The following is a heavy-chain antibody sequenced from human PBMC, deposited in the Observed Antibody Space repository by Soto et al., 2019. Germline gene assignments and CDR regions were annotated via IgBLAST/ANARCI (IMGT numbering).Heavy chain of an antibody. CDR2: IGTAGDT. J-gene: IGHJ6*02. CDR1: GFTFSSYD. CDR3: ARGGYCSSTSCYMDV. D-gene: IGHD2-2*01. V-gene: IGHV3-13*01. Sequence: PGGSLRLSCAASGFTFSSYDMHWVRQATGKGLEWVSAIGTAGDTYYPGSVKGRFTISRENAKNSLYLQMNSLRAGDTAVYYCARGGYCSSTSCYMDVWGQGTTVTVSS.